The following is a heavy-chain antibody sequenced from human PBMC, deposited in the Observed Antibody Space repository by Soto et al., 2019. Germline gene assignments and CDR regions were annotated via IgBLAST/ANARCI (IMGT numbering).Heavy chain of an antibody. CDR1: WFTVSSNY. CDR3: AREGLLEWQRTDLGGYYYGMDV. D-gene: IGHD3-3*01. Sequence: GGSLRLSCAASWFTVSSNYMSWVRQAPGKGLEWVSVIYSGGSTYYADSVKGRFTISRDNSKNTLYLQMNSLRAEDTAVYYCAREGLLEWQRTDLGGYYYGMDVWGQGTTVSVSS. J-gene: IGHJ6*02. CDR2: IYSGGST. V-gene: IGHV3-53*01.